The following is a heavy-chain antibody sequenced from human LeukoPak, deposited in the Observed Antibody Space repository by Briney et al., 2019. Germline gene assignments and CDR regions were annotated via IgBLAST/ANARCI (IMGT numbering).Heavy chain of an antibody. Sequence: GSLRLSCAASGVTLSSYAMSWARQAPGKGLEWVSGISSSGSGGNTYYADSVKGRFTTSRDNSKNTLYLQMNSLRAEDTAVYYCASPNYYDSSGYYDFDYWGQGTLVTVSS. CDR1: GVTLSSYA. CDR3: ASPNYYDSSGYYDFDY. D-gene: IGHD3-22*01. V-gene: IGHV3-23*01. CDR2: ISSSGSGGNT. J-gene: IGHJ4*02.